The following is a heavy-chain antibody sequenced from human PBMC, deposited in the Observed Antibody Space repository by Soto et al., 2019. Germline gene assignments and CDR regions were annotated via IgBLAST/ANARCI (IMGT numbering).Heavy chain of an antibody. Sequence: EVQLVESGGGLVQPGRSLRLSCAASGFTFDDYAMHWVRQAPGKGLEWVSGISWNSGSIGYADSVKGRFTISRDNAKNYLYLQMNSLRAEDKALYYCAKGILTSNNWFDPWGQGTLVTVSS. J-gene: IGHJ5*02. D-gene: IGHD3-9*01. CDR2: ISWNSGSI. CDR1: GFTFDDYA. V-gene: IGHV3-9*01. CDR3: AKGILTSNNWFDP.